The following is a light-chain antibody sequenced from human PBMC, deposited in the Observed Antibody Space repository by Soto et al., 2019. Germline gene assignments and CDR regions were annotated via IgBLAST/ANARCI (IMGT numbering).Light chain of an antibody. CDR2: GAS. J-gene: IGKJ1*01. V-gene: IGKV3-20*01. Sequence: MVLTQSPVTLSVSPWEGATLSCRASQSVGSSLAWYQQKPGQPPRILIFGASTRVTGVPARFSGSGSGTDFSLTISSLEPGDLAVYYCQQYGSSPRTFGQGTKVDIK. CDR3: QQYGSSPRT. CDR1: QSVGSS.